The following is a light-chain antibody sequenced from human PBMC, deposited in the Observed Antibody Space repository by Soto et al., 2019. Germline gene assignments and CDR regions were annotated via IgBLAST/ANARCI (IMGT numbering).Light chain of an antibody. J-gene: IGKJ5*01. V-gene: IGKV3-20*01. CDR1: QSVSSN. CDR2: GAS. Sequence: IVMTKSQATLSVSPGERATLSCRASQSVSSNLAWHQQKPGQAPRLLIYGASSRPTGIPDRFSGSGSGTDFTLTISRLEPEDFAVYYCQQYGSSLITFGQGTRLAIK. CDR3: QQYGSSLIT.